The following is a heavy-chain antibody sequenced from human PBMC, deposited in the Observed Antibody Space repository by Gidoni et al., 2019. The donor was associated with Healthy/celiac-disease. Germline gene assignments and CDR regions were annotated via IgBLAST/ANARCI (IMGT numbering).Heavy chain of an antibody. CDR2: IYSGGST. J-gene: IGHJ5*02. Sequence: EVQLVESGGGLIQPGGSLRLSCAASGFTVSSNYMSWVRQAPGKGLEWVSVIYSGGSTYYADSVKGRFTISRDNSKNTLYLQMNSLRAEDTAVYYCARDLVGATPWFDPWGQGTLVTVSS. V-gene: IGHV3-53*01. CDR3: ARDLVGATPWFDP. CDR1: GFTVSSNY. D-gene: IGHD1-26*01.